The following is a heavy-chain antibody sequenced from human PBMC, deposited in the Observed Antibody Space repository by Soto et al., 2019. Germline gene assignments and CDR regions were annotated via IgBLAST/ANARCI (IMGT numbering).Heavy chain of an antibody. CDR2: IYFNGNT. Sequence: QLQLQESGPGLVKPSETLSLTCTVSGVSISDTSYYWGWIRQPPGKGLEWIGTIYFNGNTFYNPFLQGPLNLTGETSSNQFSLRVTSVTAANQAVYFCAGQGSYWGQGTLVAVSS. CDR1: GVSISDTSYY. CDR3: AGQGSY. V-gene: IGHV4-39*01. J-gene: IGHJ4*02.